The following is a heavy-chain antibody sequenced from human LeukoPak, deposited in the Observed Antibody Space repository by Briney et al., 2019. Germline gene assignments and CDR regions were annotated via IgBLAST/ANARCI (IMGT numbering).Heavy chain of an antibody. J-gene: IGHJ4*02. Sequence: GASVKVSCKASGYTFTGYYMHWVRQAPGQGLEWMGWINPNSGGTNYAQKFQGRVTMTRDTSISTAYMELSRLRSDDTAVYYCARPLRSFGVVINLVGFDYWGQGTLVTVSS. CDR1: GYTFTGYY. V-gene: IGHV1-2*02. CDR3: ARPLRSFGVVINLVGFDY. D-gene: IGHD3-3*01. CDR2: INPNSGGT.